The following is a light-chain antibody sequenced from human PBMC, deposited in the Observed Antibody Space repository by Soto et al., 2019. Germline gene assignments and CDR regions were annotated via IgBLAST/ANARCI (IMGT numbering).Light chain of an antibody. CDR3: HQYDYWPFT. CDR1: QSVSKK. V-gene: IGKV3D-15*01. Sequence: EIVLTQSPTTLSVSPGSTCYLSCRASQSVSKKLAWFQQKPGKAPRLLMSATSTRATGIPARFSGSGSGTELTITVSSMKSEDFDLYLCHQYDYWPFTFGGGTKVDIK. J-gene: IGKJ4*01. CDR2: ATS.